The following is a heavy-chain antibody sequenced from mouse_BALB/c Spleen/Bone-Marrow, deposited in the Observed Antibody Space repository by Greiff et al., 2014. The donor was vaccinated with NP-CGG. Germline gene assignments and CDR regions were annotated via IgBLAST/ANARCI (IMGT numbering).Heavy chain of an antibody. Sequence: DVQLVESGGDLVKPGGSLKLSCAASGFTFSTYGMSWVRQTPDKRLERVATISSGGGYTYYPDSVKGRFTISRDNANNTLYLQMSSLKSEDTAMYYCTRQRNWDHYAMDYWGQGTSVTVSS. CDR3: TRQRNWDHYAMDY. V-gene: IGHV5-6*01. J-gene: IGHJ4*01. CDR1: GFTFSTYG. CDR2: ISSGGGYT. D-gene: IGHD4-1*01.